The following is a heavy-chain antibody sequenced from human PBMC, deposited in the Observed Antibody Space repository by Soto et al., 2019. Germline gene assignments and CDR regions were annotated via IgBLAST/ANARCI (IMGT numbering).Heavy chain of an antibody. Sequence: ASVKVSCKASGYTFTSYGISWVRQAPGQGLEWMGWISTYNGNTNYAQKLQGRVTMTTDTSTSTAYMELRSLRSDDTAVYYCVVAAQPYYFDFRGQRSLVTVSS. V-gene: IGHV1-18*01. D-gene: IGHD2-15*01. CDR2: ISTYNGNT. CDR1: GYTFTSYG. J-gene: IGHJ4*02. CDR3: VVAAQPYYFDF.